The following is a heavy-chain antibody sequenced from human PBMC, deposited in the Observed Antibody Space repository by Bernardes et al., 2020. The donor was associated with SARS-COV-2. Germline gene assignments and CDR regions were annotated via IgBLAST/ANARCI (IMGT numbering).Heavy chain of an antibody. CDR1: GFTFSDYY. J-gene: IGHJ4*02. V-gene: IGHV3-11*01. CDR3: ARDLPPVRFDY. D-gene: IGHD3-10*01. CDR2: ISSSGSTI. Sequence: VGSLRLSCAASGFTFSDYYMSWIRQAPGKGLEWVSYISSSGSTIYYADSVKGRFTISRDNAKNSLYLQMNSLRAEDTAVYYCARDLPPVRFDYWGQGTLVTVSS.